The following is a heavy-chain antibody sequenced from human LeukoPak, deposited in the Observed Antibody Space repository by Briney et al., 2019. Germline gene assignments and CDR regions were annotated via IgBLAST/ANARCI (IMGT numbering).Heavy chain of an antibody. Sequence: GESLRISCKGSGYSFTSYWISWVRQMPGKGLEWMGRIDPSDSYTNYSPSFQGHVTISADRSISTAYLQWSSLKASDTAMYYCARGSPYCSGGSCYLHWGQGTLVTVSS. CDR1: GYSFTSYW. CDR3: ARGSPYCSGGSCYLH. CDR2: IDPSDSYT. J-gene: IGHJ4*02. V-gene: IGHV5-10-1*01. D-gene: IGHD2-15*01.